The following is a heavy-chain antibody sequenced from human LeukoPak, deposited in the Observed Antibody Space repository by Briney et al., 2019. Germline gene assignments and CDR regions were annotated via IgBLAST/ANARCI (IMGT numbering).Heavy chain of an antibody. V-gene: IGHV3-30-3*01. CDR3: ARGLYSSSWSPVGY. CDR1: GFTFSSYA. J-gene: IGHJ4*02. CDR2: ISYDGSNK. Sequence: PGGSLRLSCAASGFTFSSYAMHWVRQAPGKGLEWVAVISYDGSNKYYADSVKGRFTISRDNSKNTLYLQMNSLRAEDTAVYYCARGLYSSSWSPVGYWGQGTLVTVSS. D-gene: IGHD6-13*01.